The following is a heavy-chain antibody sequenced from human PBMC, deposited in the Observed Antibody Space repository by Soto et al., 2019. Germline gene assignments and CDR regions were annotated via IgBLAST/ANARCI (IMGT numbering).Heavy chain of an antibody. CDR1: GGSIRIYY. CDR3: ARGSWDLRVGMDV. D-gene: IGHD1-26*01. V-gene: IGHV4-59*01. Sequence: ETLCRTCTVSGGSIRIYYGSWIRQPPGKGLEWIGYIYYSGSANYNPSLKSRVTISVDTSKNQFSLRLSSVTTADTAVYYCARGSWDLRVGMDVWGQGTKVTVYS. CDR2: IYYSGSA. J-gene: IGHJ6*02.